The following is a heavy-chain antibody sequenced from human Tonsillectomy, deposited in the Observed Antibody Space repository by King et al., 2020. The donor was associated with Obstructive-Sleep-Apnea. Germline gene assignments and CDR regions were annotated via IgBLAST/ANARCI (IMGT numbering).Heavy chain of an antibody. CDR2: MNPHSGNP. D-gene: IGHD6-13*01. CDR3: AAGSWYYYGMDV. V-gene: IGHV1-8*01. J-gene: IGHJ6*02. Sequence: VQLVQSGAEVKKTGASVKVSCKASGYTFTSHDINWVRQATGQGLEWMGWMNPHSGNPGYAQKFQDRVTMTRGTSISTAYMELSSLRAEDTAVYYCAAGSWYYYGMDVWGQGTTVTVSS. CDR1: GYTFTSHD.